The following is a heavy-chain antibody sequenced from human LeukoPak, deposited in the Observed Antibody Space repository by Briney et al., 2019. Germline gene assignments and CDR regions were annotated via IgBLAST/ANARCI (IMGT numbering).Heavy chain of an antibody. CDR3: ARGEPAASAFDI. CDR1: GFTFDDYG. J-gene: IGHJ3*02. D-gene: IGHD2-2*01. V-gene: IGHV3-20*04. Sequence: GGSLRLSCAASGFTFDDYGMSWVRQAPGKGLEWVSGINWNGGSTGHADSVKGRFTISRDNAKNSLYLQMNSLRAEDTALYYCARGEPAASAFDIWGQGTMVTVSS. CDR2: INWNGGST.